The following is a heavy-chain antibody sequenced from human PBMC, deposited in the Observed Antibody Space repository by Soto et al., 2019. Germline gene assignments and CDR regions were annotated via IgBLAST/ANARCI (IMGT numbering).Heavy chain of an antibody. Sequence: PSETLSLTCAVSGGSISSSNWWSCVRQPPGKGLEWIGEIYHSGSTNYNPSLKSRVTISIDKSKNQFSLKLSSVTAADTAVYYCARGFIGVTGTTDYYYGMDVWGQGTTVTVSS. CDR2: IYHSGST. CDR1: GGSISSSNW. CDR3: ARGFIGVTGTTDYYYGMDV. J-gene: IGHJ6*02. D-gene: IGHD1-20*01. V-gene: IGHV4-4*02.